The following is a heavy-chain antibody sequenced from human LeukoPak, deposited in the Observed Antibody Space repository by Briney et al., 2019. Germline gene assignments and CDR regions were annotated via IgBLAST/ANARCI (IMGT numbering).Heavy chain of an antibody. J-gene: IGHJ6*02. Sequence: SETLSLTCTVSGGSISSYYWSWIRQPPGKGLEWIGYIYYSGSTNYNPSLKSRVTISVDTSKNQFSLKLSSVTAADTAVYYCARLYYYGSGSHYYYYYGMDVWGQGTTVTVSS. CDR2: IYYSGST. CDR1: GGSISSYY. D-gene: IGHD3-10*01. CDR3: ARLYYYGSGSHYYYYYGMDV. V-gene: IGHV4-59*01.